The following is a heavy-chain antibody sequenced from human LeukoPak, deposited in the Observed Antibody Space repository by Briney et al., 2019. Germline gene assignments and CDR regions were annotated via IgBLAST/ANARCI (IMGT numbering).Heavy chain of an antibody. CDR3: AKDRRIAPNYFDY. CDR2: ISGSGGNT. J-gene: IGHJ4*02. V-gene: IGHV3-23*01. Sequence: GGSLRLSCAASGFTFNSYAISWVRQAPGKGLEWASAISGSGGNTYYADSVKGSFTISRDNSKNTLYLQMNSLRAEDTAVYYCAKDRRIAPNYFDYWGQGTLVTVSS. D-gene: IGHD6-6*01. CDR1: GFTFNSYA.